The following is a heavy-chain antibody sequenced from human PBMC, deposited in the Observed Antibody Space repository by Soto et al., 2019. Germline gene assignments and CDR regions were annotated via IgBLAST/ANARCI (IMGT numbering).Heavy chain of an antibody. Sequence: EVKLLESGGGLAQPGGSLRLSCVGSGFTFDSYAISWVGQAPGERLQWIAAISGSADGTDYAHSVRGRFTISRDNAKKTVHLQMDSLRVEDTAVYFCAKDTVGGYSFWSGYYSDGLDVWGQGTLVTVS. D-gene: IGHD3-3*01. V-gene: IGHV3-23*01. CDR3: AKDTVGGYSFWSGYYSDGLDV. CDR2: ISGSADGT. J-gene: IGHJ3*01. CDR1: GFTFDSYA.